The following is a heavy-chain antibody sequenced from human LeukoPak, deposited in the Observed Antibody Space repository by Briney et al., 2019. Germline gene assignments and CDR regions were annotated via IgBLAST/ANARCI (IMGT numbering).Heavy chain of an antibody. Sequence: PSETLSLTCTVSGGSISGNYWSWIRHPPGQGLERIAYIHSNGYTNYNPSPNSRVTISVDTSNNQFSLKVTSVTAADTAMYYCAKRQGAISGTYDYFDPWGQGALVTVSS. V-gene: IGHV4-4*09. CDR1: GGSISGNY. D-gene: IGHD1-26*01. CDR2: IHSNGYT. J-gene: IGHJ5*02. CDR3: AKRQGAISGTYDYFDP.